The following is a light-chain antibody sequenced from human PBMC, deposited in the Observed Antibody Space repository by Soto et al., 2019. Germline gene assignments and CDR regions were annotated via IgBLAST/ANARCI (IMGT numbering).Light chain of an antibody. CDR1: QSVGSN. CDR2: VAS. Sequence: DIVMTQSPATLSVSPGERATLSCRASQSVGSNLAWYHQRPGQAPRLLIYVASIGAPGLPARFSGSGSMTQFTLTISSLQSEDFGVYYCQQYNNWPRTFGQGTKVEIK. CDR3: QQYNNWPRT. V-gene: IGKV3-15*01. J-gene: IGKJ1*01.